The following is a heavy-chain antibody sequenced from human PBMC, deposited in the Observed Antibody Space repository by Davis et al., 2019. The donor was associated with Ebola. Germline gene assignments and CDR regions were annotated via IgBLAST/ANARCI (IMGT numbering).Heavy chain of an antibody. D-gene: IGHD2-21*01. V-gene: IGHV3-48*03. CDR2: ISQTGNI. Sequence: PGGSLRLSCSASGFTFSSYEMNWVRQAPGKGLEWVSYISQTGNIYYADSVKGRFTISRDNARNSLYLQMNSLRAEDTAVYYCAGERLECGGDCHDYWGQGTLVTVSS. CDR1: GFTFSSYE. J-gene: IGHJ4*02. CDR3: AGERLECGGDCHDY.